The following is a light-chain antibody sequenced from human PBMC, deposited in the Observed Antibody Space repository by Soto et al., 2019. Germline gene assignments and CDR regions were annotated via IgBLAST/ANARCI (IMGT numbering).Light chain of an antibody. CDR2: AAS. CDR3: QQSYSTPLFT. J-gene: IGKJ3*01. V-gene: IGKV1-39*01. CDR1: QSISSY. Sequence: DIQMTQSPSSLSASVGDRVTITCRASQSISSYLNWYQQKPGKAPKLLIYAASSLQSGVPSRFSGSGSGTAFTLTISSLQPKDFATYYCQQSYSTPLFTFGPGTKVDIK.